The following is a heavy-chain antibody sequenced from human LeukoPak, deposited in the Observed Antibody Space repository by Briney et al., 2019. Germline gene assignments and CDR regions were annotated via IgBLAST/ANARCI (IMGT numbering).Heavy chain of an antibody. D-gene: IGHD2-21*02. V-gene: IGHV4-59*08. Sequence: PSETLSLTCTVSGGSISSYYWSWIRQPPGKGLEWIGYIYYSGSTNYNPSLKSRVTISADTSKNQFSLKLSSVTAADTAVYYCARAYCGGDCYAYYYYYGMDVWGQGTTVTVSS. CDR2: IYYSGST. CDR3: ARAYCGGDCYAYYYYYGMDV. CDR1: GGSISSYY. J-gene: IGHJ6*02.